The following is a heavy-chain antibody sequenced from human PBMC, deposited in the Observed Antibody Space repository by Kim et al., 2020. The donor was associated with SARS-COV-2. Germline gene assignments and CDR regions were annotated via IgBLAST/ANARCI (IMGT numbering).Heavy chain of an antibody. J-gene: IGHJ4*02. D-gene: IGHD3-22*01. CDR1: GYTFTSYG. V-gene: IGHV1-18*04. CDR3: ARDAPSFSGYYYLTSSVLDY. CDR2: ISAYNGNT. Sequence: ASVKVSCKASGYTFTSYGISWVRQAPGQGLEWMGWISAYNGNTNYAQKLQGRVTMTTDTSTSTAYMELRSLRSDDTAVYYCARDAPSFSGYYYLTSSVLDYWGQGTLVTVSS.